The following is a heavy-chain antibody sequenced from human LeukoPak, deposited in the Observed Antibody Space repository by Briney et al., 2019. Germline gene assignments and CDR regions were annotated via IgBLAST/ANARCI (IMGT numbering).Heavy chain of an antibody. CDR2: ISGSGYAI. CDR3: ARLSGTYSRGGDH. D-gene: IGHD1-26*01. V-gene: IGHV3-11*01. CDR1: GFTFSDFH. J-gene: IGHJ4*02. Sequence: GGSLRLSCAASGFTFSDFHMSWIRQAPGKGLEWVSHISGSGYAIHHPGSVKGRFTISRDNTKNSLYLQMNSLRVEDSAVYYCARLSGTYSRGGDHWGQGTLVTVSS.